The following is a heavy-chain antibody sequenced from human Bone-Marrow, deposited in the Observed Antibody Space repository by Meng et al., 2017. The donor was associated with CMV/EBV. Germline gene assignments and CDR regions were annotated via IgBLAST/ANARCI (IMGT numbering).Heavy chain of an antibody. CDR1: GFTFSSYG. J-gene: IGHJ4*02. D-gene: IGHD3-3*01. CDR2: IRYDGSNK. CDR3: AKDDITYEFWRGALPDY. V-gene: IGHV3-30*02. Sequence: GESLKISCAASGFTFSSYGMHWVRQAPGKGLEWVAFIRYDGSNKYYADSVKGRFTISRDNSKNTLYLQMNSLRAEDTAVYYCAKDDITYEFWRGALPDYWGQGTLVTVSS.